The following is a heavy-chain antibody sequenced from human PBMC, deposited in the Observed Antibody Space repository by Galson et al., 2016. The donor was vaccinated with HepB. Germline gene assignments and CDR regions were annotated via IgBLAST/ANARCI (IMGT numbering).Heavy chain of an antibody. Sequence: TLSLTCSVSGDSISSGGYSWGWIRQPPGQGLQLMGYISDIGSPYLHPSFKGRVTLSTDRSKNQFSLHLNSVTAADTAVYYCGRASGYFDYWGRGILVTVSS. CDR2: ISDIGSP. V-gene: IGHV4-30-2*01. D-gene: IGHD1-26*01. CDR3: GRASGYFDY. CDR1: GDSISSGGYS. J-gene: IGHJ4*02.